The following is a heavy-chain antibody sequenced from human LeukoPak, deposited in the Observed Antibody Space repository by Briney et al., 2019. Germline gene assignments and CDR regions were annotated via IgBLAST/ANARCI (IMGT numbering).Heavy chain of an antibody. CDR3: AKDHIVLGNYFDY. CDR1: GFTFSSYA. Sequence: PGGSLRLSCAASGFTFSSYAMSWVRQAPGKGLEWVSAISGSGGSTYYADSVKGRFTISRDNSKNTLCLQMNSLRAEDTAVYYCAKDHIVLGNYFDYWGQGTLVTVSS. J-gene: IGHJ4*02. CDR2: ISGSGGST. D-gene: IGHD2-8*01. V-gene: IGHV3-23*01.